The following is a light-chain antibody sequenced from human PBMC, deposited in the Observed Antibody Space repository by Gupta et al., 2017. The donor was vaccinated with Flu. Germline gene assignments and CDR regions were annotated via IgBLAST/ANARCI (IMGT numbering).Light chain of an antibody. Sequence: DIGTYNLVSWFQQHPKQAPKLIIFEGTKRPAGISDRFSASKSANTASLTISGLQAEDEADYYCCSYTGTMSPYVFGSGTRVTVL. CDR1: DIGTYNL. CDR2: EGT. CDR3: CSYTGTMSPYV. V-gene: IGLV2-23*01. J-gene: IGLJ1*01.